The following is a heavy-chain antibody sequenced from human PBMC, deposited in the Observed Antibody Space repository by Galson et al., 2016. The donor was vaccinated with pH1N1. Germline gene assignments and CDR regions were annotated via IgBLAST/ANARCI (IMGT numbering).Heavy chain of an antibody. D-gene: IGHD4-17*01. Sequence: PALVKPTQTLTLTCIFSGFSITNRGEAVGWIRQPPGKALEWLALVYWDDDKFYSRSLQSRLTITKDTSKNQVVLTMTNMDPVDTATYYCAHLGYGDYVGYFDYWGQGTLVTVSS. CDR3: AHLGYGDYVGYFDY. J-gene: IGHJ4*02. CDR1: GFSITNRGEA. V-gene: IGHV2-5*02. CDR2: VYWDDDK.